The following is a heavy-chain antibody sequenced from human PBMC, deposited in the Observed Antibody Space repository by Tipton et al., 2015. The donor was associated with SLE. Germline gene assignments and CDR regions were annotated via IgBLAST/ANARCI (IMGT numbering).Heavy chain of an antibody. CDR2: INHSGST. Sequence: LRLSCAVYGGSFSGYYWSWIRQPPGKGLEWIGEINHSGSTNYNPSLKSRVTISVDTSKNQFSLKLTSVTAADTAVYYCARLGASSWSPNWFDPWGQGTLVTVSS. V-gene: IGHV4-34*01. J-gene: IGHJ5*02. D-gene: IGHD6-13*01. CDR3: ARLGASSWSPNWFDP. CDR1: GGSFSGYY.